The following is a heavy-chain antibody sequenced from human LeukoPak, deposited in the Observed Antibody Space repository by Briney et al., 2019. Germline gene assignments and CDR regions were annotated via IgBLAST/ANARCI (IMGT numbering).Heavy chain of an antibody. CDR2: ISYDGSNK. Sequence: GGSLRLSCAASGFTFSSYAMHWVRQAPGKGLEWVAVISYDGSNKYYADSVKGRFTISRDNSENTLYLQMNSLRAEDTAVYYCARDGPRAFDYWGQGTLVTVSS. J-gene: IGHJ4*02. V-gene: IGHV3-30-3*01. CDR1: GFTFSSYA. CDR3: ARDGPRAFDY.